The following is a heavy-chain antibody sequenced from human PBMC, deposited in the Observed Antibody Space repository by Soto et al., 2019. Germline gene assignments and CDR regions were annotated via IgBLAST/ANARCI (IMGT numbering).Heavy chain of an antibody. CDR2: ISSSSSYT. Sequence: PGGSLRLSCAASGLTFSYYYMSWIRQSPGKGLEWVSYISSSSSYTNYADSVKGRFTISRDNAKNSLYLQMNSLRAEDTAVYYCARGFLEWLLYPYFDYWGQGTLVTVSS. V-gene: IGHV3-11*06. CDR1: GLTFSYYY. J-gene: IGHJ4*02. CDR3: ARGFLEWLLYPYFDY. D-gene: IGHD3-3*01.